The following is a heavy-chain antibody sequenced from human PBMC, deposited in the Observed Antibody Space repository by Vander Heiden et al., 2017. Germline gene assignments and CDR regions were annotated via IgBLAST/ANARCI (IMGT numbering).Heavy chain of an antibody. CDR2: ISGSGGST. V-gene: IGHV3-23*01. CDR3: AKSLLRDYFDY. Sequence: VPLLESGGGLVQPGGSLLLSCAASGLPFSSTALTWVHQAPGKGLAWVSTISGSGGSTYYADSVKGRFTIARDDSKNTLYLQMNSLRAEDTAVYYCAKSLLRDYFDYWGQGTLVTVSS. D-gene: IGHD3-3*01. CDR1: GLPFSSTA. J-gene: IGHJ4*02.